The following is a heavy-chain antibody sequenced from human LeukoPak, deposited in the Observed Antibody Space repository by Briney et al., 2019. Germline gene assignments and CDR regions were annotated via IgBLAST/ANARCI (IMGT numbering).Heavy chain of an antibody. D-gene: IGHD6-6*01. Sequence: SETLSLTCTVSGGSISSYYWSWIRQPPGKGLEWIGYIYTSGSTNYNPSLKSRVTISVDPSKTQFSLKLSSVTAADTAVYYCARQGVAARYFDYWGQGTLVTVSS. CDR3: ARQGVAARYFDY. V-gene: IGHV4-4*09. J-gene: IGHJ4*02. CDR2: IYTSGST. CDR1: GGSISSYY.